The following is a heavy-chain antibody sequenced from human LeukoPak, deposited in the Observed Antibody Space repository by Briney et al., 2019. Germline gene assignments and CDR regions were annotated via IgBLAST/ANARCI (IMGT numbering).Heavy chain of an antibody. Sequence: SETLSLTCAVHGGSFSGYYWSWIRQPPGKGLEWIGEINHSGSTNYNPSLKSRVTISVDTSKNQFSLKLSSVTAADTAVYYCARGSGYCSGGSCRLFSSGYYYMDVWGKGTTVTVSS. D-gene: IGHD2-15*01. CDR1: GGSFSGYY. J-gene: IGHJ6*03. V-gene: IGHV4-34*01. CDR2: INHSGST. CDR3: ARGSGYCSGGSCRLFSSGYYYMDV.